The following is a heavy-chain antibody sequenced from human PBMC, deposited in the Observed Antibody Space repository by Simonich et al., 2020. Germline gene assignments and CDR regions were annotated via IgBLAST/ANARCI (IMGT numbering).Heavy chain of an antibody. J-gene: IGHJ5*02. CDR1: GYTFTSYD. V-gene: IGHV1-8*03. Sequence: QVQLVQSGAEVKKPGASVKVSCKASGYTFTSYDINWVRQATGQGVGWMGWMNPNSGNTGYAQKFQGRVTITRNTSISTAYMELSSLRSEDTAGYYCARARYCSSTSCYNWFDPWGQGTLVTVSS. CDR3: ARARYCSSTSCYNWFDP. CDR2: MNPNSGNT. D-gene: IGHD2-2*01.